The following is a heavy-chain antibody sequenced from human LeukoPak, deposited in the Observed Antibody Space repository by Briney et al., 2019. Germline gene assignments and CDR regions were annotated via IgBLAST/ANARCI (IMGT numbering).Heavy chain of an antibody. CDR1: GFTFDDYA. J-gene: IGHJ3*02. Sequence: QPGRSLGLSCAASGFTFDDYAMHWVRQVPGKGLEWVSGISWHSGTIGYADSVKGRFTISRDNAKNSLSLQMNSLRPEDTALYYCTKDIRPLAGYPDAFDIWGQGTMVTVSS. D-gene: IGHD3-9*01. V-gene: IGHV3-9*01. CDR3: TKDIRPLAGYPDAFDI. CDR2: ISWHSGTI.